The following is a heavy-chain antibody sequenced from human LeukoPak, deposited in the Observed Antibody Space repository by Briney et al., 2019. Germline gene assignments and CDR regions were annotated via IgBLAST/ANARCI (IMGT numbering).Heavy chain of an antibody. CDR2: IYYSGST. J-gene: IGHJ6*02. CDR3: ARDRGRSMDV. Sequence: PSETLSLTCTVSGGSISSGGYYWSWIRQHPGKGLEWIGYIYYSGSTYYNPSLKSRVTISVDTSKNQFSLRLSSVTAADTAVYYCARDRGRSMDVWGQGTTVTVSS. V-gene: IGHV4-31*03. D-gene: IGHD1-14*01. CDR1: GGSISSGGYY.